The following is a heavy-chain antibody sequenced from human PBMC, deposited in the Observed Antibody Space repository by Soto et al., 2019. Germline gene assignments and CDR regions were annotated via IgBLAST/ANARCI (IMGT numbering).Heavy chain of an antibody. J-gene: IGHJ4*02. Sequence: EVQLVESGGDLVQPGGSLRLSCAASGFAFSGYWMSWVRQAPGKGLEGVANIKQDGSEKYYVDSVKGRFTISRDNAKNQLDRQMNSQRVEYTAVYYCARATSVDAYWGQGTLVTVSS. CDR3: ARATSVDAY. CDR2: IKQDGSEK. D-gene: IGHD5-12*01. CDR1: GFAFSGYW. V-gene: IGHV3-7*01.